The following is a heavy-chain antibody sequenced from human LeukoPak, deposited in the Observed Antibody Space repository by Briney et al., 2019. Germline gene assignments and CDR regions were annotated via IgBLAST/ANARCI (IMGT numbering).Heavy chain of an antibody. CDR1: GFTFSSYS. CDR3: ASLNAVAGNAFDI. V-gene: IGHV3-48*01. CDR2: ISSSSSTI. J-gene: IGHJ3*02. D-gene: IGHD6-19*01. Sequence: GGSLRLSCAASGFTFSSYSMNWVRQAPGKGLEWVSYISSSSSTIYYADSVKGRFTISRDNAKNSLYLQMNSLRAEDTAVYYCASLNAVAGNAFDIWGQGTMVTVSS.